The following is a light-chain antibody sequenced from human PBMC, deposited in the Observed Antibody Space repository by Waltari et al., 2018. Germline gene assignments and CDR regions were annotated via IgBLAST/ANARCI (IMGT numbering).Light chain of an antibody. J-gene: IGKJ1*01. CDR2: GRS. CDR3: QQYHQWWT. V-gene: IGKV3-15*01. Sequence: EIVMTQSPATLSVSPGERVTLSCRASQSIGTDLAWYQQKPGQAPRLLIYGRSFRATGVPARFSGSVSATEFTLTISSLLSEDFAVYYCQQYHQWWTFGQGTKVEIK. CDR1: QSIGTD.